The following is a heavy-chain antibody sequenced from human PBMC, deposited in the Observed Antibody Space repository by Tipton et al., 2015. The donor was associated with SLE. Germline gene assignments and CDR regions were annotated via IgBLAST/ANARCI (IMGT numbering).Heavy chain of an antibody. V-gene: IGHV4-31*03. D-gene: IGHD1-26*01. CDR1: GGSISNGDSY. CDR3: ARGPRWAPLCEF. Sequence: TLSLTCTVSGGSISNGDSYWSWIRQHPAKGLEWIGHIHYTGTTYYSPSLNSRATLSVDTSKNQFSLKLNSVTAADTAVYYCARGPRWAPLCEFRGQGTLVTVSS. CDR2: IHYTGTT. J-gene: IGHJ4*02.